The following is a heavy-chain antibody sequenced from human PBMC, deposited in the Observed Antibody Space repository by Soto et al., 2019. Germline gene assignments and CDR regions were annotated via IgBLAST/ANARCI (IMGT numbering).Heavy chain of an antibody. CDR2: VSIGGST. CDR3: AKRRGAGGHLDY. Sequence: DVQLLESGGGLVQPEGSLRLSCAASGFTFSSYAMGWVRQGPGKGLVWVAVVSIGGSTHYADSVRGRFTISRDNSKNTLSLQMNSLTAEDTAVYFCAKRRGAGGHLDYWGQGALVTVSS. J-gene: IGHJ4*02. CDR1: GFTFSSYA. D-gene: IGHD2-15*01. V-gene: IGHV3-23*01.